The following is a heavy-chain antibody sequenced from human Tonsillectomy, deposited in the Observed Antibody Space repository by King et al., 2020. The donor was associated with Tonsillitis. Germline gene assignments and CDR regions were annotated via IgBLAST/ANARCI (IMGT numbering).Heavy chain of an antibody. CDR3: SRLPGICGGDCFSLAEFDY. D-gene: IGHD2-21*02. CDR1: GFTFSSYA. V-gene: IGHV3-21*01. J-gene: IGHJ4*02. Sequence: VQLVESGGGLVKPGGSLRLSCAASGFTFSSYAMNWVRQAPGKGLEWVSSISSGGSYIYHADSVKGRFTISRDNAKNSLYLQMNSLRAEDTAVYYCSRLPGICGGDCFSLAEFDYWGQGTLVTVSS. CDR2: ISSGGSYI.